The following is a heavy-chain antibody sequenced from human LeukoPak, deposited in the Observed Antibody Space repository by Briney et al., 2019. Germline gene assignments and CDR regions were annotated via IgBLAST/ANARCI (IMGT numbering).Heavy chain of an antibody. V-gene: IGHV3-23*01. D-gene: IGHD6-13*01. CDR2: ISGSGGST. Sequence: PGGSLRLSCAASGFTFSSYAMTWVRQAPGKGLEWVSAISGSGGSTYYADSVKGRITISRDNSKNTLYLQMNSLRAEDTAVYYCAKEHPYSSSWGVFDYWGQGTLATVSS. J-gene: IGHJ4*02. CDR3: AKEHPYSSSWGVFDY. CDR1: GFTFSSYA.